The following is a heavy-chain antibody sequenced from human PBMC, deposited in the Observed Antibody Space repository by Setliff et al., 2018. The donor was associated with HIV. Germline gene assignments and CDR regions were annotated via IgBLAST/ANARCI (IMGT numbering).Heavy chain of an antibody. CDR2: INYRGTT. CDR1: GGSFSDQY. CDR3: ARGEEDDTFDI. V-gene: IGHV4-34*01. Sequence: SETLSLTCAVYGGSFSDQYWSWIRQPPGKGLEWIGEINYRGTTNDNPSLRSRVTISVDTSRNQFSLKLNSVTAADTAVYYCARGEEDDTFDIWGHGTMVTVSS. J-gene: IGHJ3*02.